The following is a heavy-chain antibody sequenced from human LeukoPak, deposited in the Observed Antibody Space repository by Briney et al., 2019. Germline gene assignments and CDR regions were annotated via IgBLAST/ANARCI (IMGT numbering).Heavy chain of an antibody. D-gene: IGHD3-16*01. CDR2: INSDGSSK. Sequence: GGSLRLSCAASGFTSSSYWMHWVRQVPGKGLVWVSGINSDGSSKDYADSVKGRFTVSRDNAKNTLYLQMNSLKTEDTALYYCVTRITSTGDYWGQGTLVTVSS. J-gene: IGHJ4*02. V-gene: IGHV3-74*01. CDR3: VTRITSTGDY. CDR1: GFTSSSYW.